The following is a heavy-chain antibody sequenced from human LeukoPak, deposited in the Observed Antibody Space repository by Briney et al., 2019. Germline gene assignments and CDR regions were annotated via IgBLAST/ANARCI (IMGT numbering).Heavy chain of an antibody. CDR2: INHSGST. V-gene: IGHV4-34*01. Sequence: SETLSPTCAVYGGSFSGYYWSWIRQPPGKGLEWIGEINHSGSTNYNPSLKSRVTISVDTSKNQFSLKLSSVAAADTAVYYCAGLLWFGEPYNDYWGQGTLVTVSS. J-gene: IGHJ4*02. D-gene: IGHD3-10*01. CDR1: GGSFSGYY. CDR3: AGLLWFGEPYNDY.